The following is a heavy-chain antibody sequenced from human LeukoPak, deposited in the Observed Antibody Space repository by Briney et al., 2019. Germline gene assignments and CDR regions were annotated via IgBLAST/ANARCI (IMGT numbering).Heavy chain of an antibody. CDR2: MSGSGGST. Sequence: GGSLRLSCAASGFTFSSYAMSWVRQAPGKGLEWVSAMSGSGGSTYYADSVKGRFTISRDNSKNTLYLQMNSLRAEDTAVYYCAKDTGYSSSYLPDYWGQGTLVTVPS. CDR1: GFTFSSYA. CDR3: AKDTGYSSSYLPDY. V-gene: IGHV3-23*01. J-gene: IGHJ4*02. D-gene: IGHD6-13*01.